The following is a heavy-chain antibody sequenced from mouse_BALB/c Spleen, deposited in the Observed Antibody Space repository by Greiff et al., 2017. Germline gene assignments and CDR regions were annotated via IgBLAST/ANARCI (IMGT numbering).Heavy chain of an antibody. D-gene: IGHD2-1*01. CDR3: ARNYYGNYWYFDV. Sequence: VMLVESGPGLVQPSQSLSITCTVSGFSLTSYGVHWVRQSLGKGLEWLGVIWSGGSTDYNAAFISRLSISKDNSKSQVFFKMNSLQANDTAIYYCARNYYGNYWYFDVWGAGTTVTVSS. J-gene: IGHJ1*01. CDR2: IWSGGST. V-gene: IGHV2-2*02. CDR1: GFSLTSYG.